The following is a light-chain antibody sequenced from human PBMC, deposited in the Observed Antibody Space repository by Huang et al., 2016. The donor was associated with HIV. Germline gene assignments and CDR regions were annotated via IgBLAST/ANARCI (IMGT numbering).Light chain of an antibody. CDR1: QSVSSSY. J-gene: IGKJ1*01. CDR2: GAS. Sequence: EIVLTQSPGTLSLSPVERAPLSCRASQSVSSSYLAWHQQKPGQAPRLLIYGASSRATGIPDRFSGSGSGTDFTLTISRLEPEDFAVYYCQQYGTSLTWTFGQGTKVEIK. V-gene: IGKV3-20*01. CDR3: QQYGTSLTWT.